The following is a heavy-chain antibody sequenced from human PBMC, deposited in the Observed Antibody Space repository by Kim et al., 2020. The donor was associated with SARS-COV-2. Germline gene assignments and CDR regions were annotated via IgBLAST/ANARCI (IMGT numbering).Heavy chain of an antibody. CDR1: GFTFGDNG. D-gene: IGHD3-3*01. J-gene: IGHJ4*02. CDR2: ISYDGTYT. CDR3: AKVPMDESYDY. Sequence: GGSLRLSCAASGFTFGDNGMDWVRQAPGKGLEWVAIISYDGTYTWYADSVEGRFTVSRDNSRNTLFLQMTSLRPEDTAIYYCAKVPMDESYDYWGQGTLV. V-gene: IGHV3-30*18.